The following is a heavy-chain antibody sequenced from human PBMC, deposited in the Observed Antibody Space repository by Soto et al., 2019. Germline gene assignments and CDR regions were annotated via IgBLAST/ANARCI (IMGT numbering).Heavy chain of an antibody. D-gene: IGHD7-27*01. CDR1: GFSFGDYV. V-gene: IGHV3-49*03. CDR3: SRLPPENWGIDAYDI. Sequence: GGSLRLSCTGSGFSFGDYVMTWFRQAPGKGLECVGFITSKRYGVTPQYAATVKGRFTISRDDSKSIAYLQMNNLITGDTAMYYCSRLPPENWGIDAYDIWGQGTMGSVPS. CDR2: ITSKRYGVTP. J-gene: IGHJ3*02.